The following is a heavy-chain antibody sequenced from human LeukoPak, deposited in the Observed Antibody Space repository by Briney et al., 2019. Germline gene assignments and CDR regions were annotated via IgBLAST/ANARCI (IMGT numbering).Heavy chain of an antibody. V-gene: IGHV1-46*01. CDR2: INPSGGST. CDR1: GYTFTNYN. D-gene: IGHD5-24*01. J-gene: IGHJ3*02. Sequence: ASVKVSCKASGYTFTNYNMHWVRQAPGQGLEWMGIINPSGGSTNYVQNFQGRVTMTRDTSTSTVYMELSSLRSEDTAVYYCARVRDGYNDAYDIWGQGTMVTVPS. CDR3: ARVRDGYNDAYDI.